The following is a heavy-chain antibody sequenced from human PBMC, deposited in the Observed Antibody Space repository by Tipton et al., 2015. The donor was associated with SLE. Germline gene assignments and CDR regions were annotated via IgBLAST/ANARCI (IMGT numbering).Heavy chain of an antibody. CDR2: ISDGSST. J-gene: IGHJ4*02. Sequence: SLRLSCAASGFTVSSNYMSWVRQAPGKGLVWVSRISDGSSTIYADSVKGRFTISRDNAKNTLYLQMNSLRAEDTAVYYCARYSSGSLDSWGQGTLVTVSS. CDR1: GFTVSSNY. V-gene: IGHV3-74*01. CDR3: ARYSSGSLDS. D-gene: IGHD1-26*01.